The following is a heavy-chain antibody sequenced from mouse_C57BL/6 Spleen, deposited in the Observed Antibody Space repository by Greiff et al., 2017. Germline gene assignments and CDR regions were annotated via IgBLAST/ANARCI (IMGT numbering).Heavy chain of an antibody. Sequence: EVHLVESGGGLVKPGGSLKLSCAASGFTFSDYGMHWVRQAPEKGLEWVAYISSGSSTIYYADTVKGRFTISRDNANNTLFLQMTSLRSEDTAMYYCARRRDYYGNYADYWGQGTTLTVSS. CDR3: ARRRDYYGNYADY. CDR1: GFTFSDYG. J-gene: IGHJ2*01. CDR2: ISSGSSTI. V-gene: IGHV5-17*01. D-gene: IGHD2-1*01.